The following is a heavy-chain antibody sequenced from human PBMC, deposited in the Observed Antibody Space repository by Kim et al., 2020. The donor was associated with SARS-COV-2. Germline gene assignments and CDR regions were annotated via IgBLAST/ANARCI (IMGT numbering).Heavy chain of an antibody. J-gene: IGHJ6*02. CDR2: ISGSGGST. D-gene: IGHD1-1*01. Sequence: GGSLRLSCAASGFTFSSYAMSWVRQAPGKGLEWVSAISGSGGSTYYADSVKGRFTISRDNSKNTLYLQMNSLRAEDTAVYYCARQPSYYYYGMDVWGQGTTVTVSS. CDR3: ARQPSYYYYGMDV. CDR1: GFTFSSYA. V-gene: IGHV3-23*01.